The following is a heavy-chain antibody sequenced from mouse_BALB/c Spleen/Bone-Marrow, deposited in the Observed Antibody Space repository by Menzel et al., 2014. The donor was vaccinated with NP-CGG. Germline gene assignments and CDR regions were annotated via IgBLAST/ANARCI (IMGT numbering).Heavy chain of an antibody. Sequence: VQLQESGPGLVAPSQSLSITCTVSGFSLTSYGLHWVRQPPGKGLEWLGVIWAGGSTNYNSALVSRLNISKDNSKSQVFLKMNSLQTDDTAMYYCARDYGYYKDVGDYWGQGTTLTVSS. D-gene: IGHD2-3*01. CDR1: GFSLTSYG. CDR2: IWAGGST. J-gene: IGHJ2*01. CDR3: ARDYGYYKDVGDY. V-gene: IGHV2-9*02.